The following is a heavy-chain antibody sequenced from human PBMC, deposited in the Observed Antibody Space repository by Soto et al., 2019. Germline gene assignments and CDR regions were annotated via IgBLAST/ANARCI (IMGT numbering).Heavy chain of an antibody. D-gene: IGHD1-26*01. V-gene: IGHV3-30*18. J-gene: IGHJ4*02. CDR2: ISYDGSNK. Sequence: GGSLRLSCAASGFTCSSYGMHWVRQAPGKGLEWVAVISYDGSNKYYADSVKGRFTISRDNSKNTLYLQMNSLRAEDTAVYYCAKDVSGSSPRLHYFEYWGQGTLVTVSS. CDR1: GFTCSSYG. CDR3: AKDVSGSSPRLHYFEY.